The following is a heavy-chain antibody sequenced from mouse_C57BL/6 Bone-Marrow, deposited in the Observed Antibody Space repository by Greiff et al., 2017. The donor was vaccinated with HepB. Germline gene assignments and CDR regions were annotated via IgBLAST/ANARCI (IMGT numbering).Heavy chain of an antibody. CDR2: IYPRSGNT. Sequence: QVQLKESGAELARPGASVKLSCKASGYTFTSYGISWVKQRTGQGLEWIGEIYPRSGNTYYNEKFKGKATLTADKSSSTAYMELRSLTSEDSAVYFCARWGLGRNFDVWGTGTTVTVSS. D-gene: IGHD4-1*01. CDR3: ARWGLGRNFDV. V-gene: IGHV1-81*01. CDR1: GYTFTSYG. J-gene: IGHJ1*03.